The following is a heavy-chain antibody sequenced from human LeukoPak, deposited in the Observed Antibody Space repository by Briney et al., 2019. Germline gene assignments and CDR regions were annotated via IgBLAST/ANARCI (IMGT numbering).Heavy chain of an antibody. V-gene: IGHV1-18*01. Sequence: ASVKVSCKASGYTFTNYGITWVRQASGQGLEWMGWISAYNGNTNYAQKFQGRITMTSDTSTSTVYMELNSLRSDDTAVYFCARVGSAAATADYWGQGTLVTASS. D-gene: IGHD6-25*01. CDR2: ISAYNGNT. CDR3: ARVGSAAATADY. J-gene: IGHJ4*02. CDR1: GYTFTNYG.